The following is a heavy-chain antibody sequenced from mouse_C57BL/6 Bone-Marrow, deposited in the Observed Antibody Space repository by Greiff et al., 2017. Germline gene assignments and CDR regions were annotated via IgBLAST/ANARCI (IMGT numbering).Heavy chain of an antibody. V-gene: IGHV5-4*01. CDR3: ARAPAWFAY. J-gene: IGHJ3*01. CDR1: GFTFSSYA. CDR2: ISHGGSYT. Sequence: EVHLVESGGGLVMPGGSLKLSCAASGFTFSSYAMSWVRQTPEQRLEWVAYISHGGSYTYYPHNVKGRFPFPRDNAKNNLFLHLSHLKSEDTAMYYCARAPAWFAYWGQGTLVTVSA.